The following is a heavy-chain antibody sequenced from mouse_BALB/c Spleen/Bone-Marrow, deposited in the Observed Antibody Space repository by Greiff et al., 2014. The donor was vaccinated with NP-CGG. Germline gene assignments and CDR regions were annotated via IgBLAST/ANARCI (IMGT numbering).Heavy chain of an antibody. V-gene: IGHV1-26*01. Sequence: VQLQQSGPELVKPGASVKMSCKASGYTFTDYYMKWVKQSHGKNLEWIGDIYPNNGDTFYNQKFKGKATLTVDTSSSTAYMQLNSLTSEDSAVYYCVTKGSSGYGLFAYWGQGTLVTVSA. D-gene: IGHD3-1*01. J-gene: IGHJ3*01. CDR1: GYTFTDYY. CDR3: VTKGSSGYGLFAY. CDR2: IYPNNGDT.